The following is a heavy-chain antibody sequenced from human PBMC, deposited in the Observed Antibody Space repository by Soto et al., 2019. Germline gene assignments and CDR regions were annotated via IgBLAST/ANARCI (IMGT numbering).Heavy chain of an antibody. Sequence: QVQLVQSGAEVKKPGSSVKVSCKASGGTFSSYAISWVRQAPGQGLEWMGWMIPIFGTANYAQKFQGRVTITEDEPTSTTYMKLSSLRSEEPAMYYCALIVGLCGGDCFYYFDYWGQRTLVTVSS. J-gene: IGHJ4*02. D-gene: IGHD2-21*02. V-gene: IGHV1-69*01. CDR1: GGTFSSYA. CDR2: MIPIFGTA. CDR3: ALIVGLCGGDCFYYFDY.